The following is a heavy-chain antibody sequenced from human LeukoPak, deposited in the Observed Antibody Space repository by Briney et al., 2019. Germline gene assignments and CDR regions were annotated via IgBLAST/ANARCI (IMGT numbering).Heavy chain of an antibody. Sequence: GGSLRLSCAASGFTFSNAWMSWVRQAPRKGLDWLGRIKSTTDSGKTDYAAPVKGRFTISRDDSKNTLYLQMNSLETEDTAVYYCTAPEGVVVVDRDYWGQGTLVTVSS. J-gene: IGHJ4*02. CDR1: GFTFSNAW. V-gene: IGHV3-15*01. D-gene: IGHD2-15*01. CDR3: TAPEGVVVVDRDY. CDR2: IKSTTDSGKT.